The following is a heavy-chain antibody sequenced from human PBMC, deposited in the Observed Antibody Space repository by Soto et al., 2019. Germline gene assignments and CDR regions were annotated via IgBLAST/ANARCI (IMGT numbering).Heavy chain of an antibody. J-gene: IGHJ5*02. CDR2: ISDTGST. Sequence: QLQLQESGPGLVKPSETLSLTCTVSGASISSSSYYWGWIRQPPGKGLEWIESISDTGSTYYNPSLRSRVNTPVDTSKNPFFLKLSSVTAADTAVYYCARHIHYYDTSGARKEGGFDHWGQGTLVTVSS. CDR1: GASISSSSYY. V-gene: IGHV4-39*01. CDR3: ARHIHYYDTSGARKEGGFDH. D-gene: IGHD3-22*01.